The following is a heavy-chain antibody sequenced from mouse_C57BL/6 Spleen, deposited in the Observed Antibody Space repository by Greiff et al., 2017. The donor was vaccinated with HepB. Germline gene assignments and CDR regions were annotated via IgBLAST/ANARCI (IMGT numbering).Heavy chain of an antibody. CDR2: IHPNSGST. CDR3: ARETTTVYYFDY. CDR1: GYTFTSYW. Sequence: QVQLQQPGAELVKPGASVKLSCKASGYTFTSYWMHWVKQRPGQGLEWIGMIHPNSGSTNYNEKFKSKATLTVDKSSSTAYMQLSSLTSEDSAVYYCARETTTVYYFDYWGQGTTLTVSS. D-gene: IGHD1-1*01. J-gene: IGHJ2*01. V-gene: IGHV1-64*01.